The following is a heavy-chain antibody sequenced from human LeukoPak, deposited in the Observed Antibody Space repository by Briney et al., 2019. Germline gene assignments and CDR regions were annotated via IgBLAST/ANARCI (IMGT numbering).Heavy chain of an antibody. D-gene: IGHD3-10*01. V-gene: IGHV4-31*03. CDR1: GGPLSRGGYY. Sequence: PWETLSLTCNVSGGPLSRGGYYWSWIHQHPGNGLEWIGYAYYSWCPYDNPSLKSRVTISVDTSKNQFSLKLSSVTAADTAVYYCARVPYYTMVRGVRTYYYYGMDVWGQGTTVTVSS. CDR2: AYYSWCP. J-gene: IGHJ6*02. CDR3: ARVPYYTMVRGVRTYYYYGMDV.